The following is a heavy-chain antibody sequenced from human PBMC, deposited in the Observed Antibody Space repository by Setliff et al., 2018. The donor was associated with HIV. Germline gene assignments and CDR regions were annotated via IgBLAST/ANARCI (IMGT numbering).Heavy chain of an antibody. V-gene: IGHV3-33*01. J-gene: IGHJ4*02. Sequence: GGSLRLSCTSSTLNLSMYDIHWVRQAPGRGLEWLAILWSDGRNEKYAVSVKGRFTISRDSVKNSLYLQMHSLGVEDTAMYYCARVSTVTVRHWGQGTLVTVS. CDR2: LWSDGRNE. CDR3: ARVSTVTVRH. CDR1: TLNLSMYD. D-gene: IGHD2-21*02.